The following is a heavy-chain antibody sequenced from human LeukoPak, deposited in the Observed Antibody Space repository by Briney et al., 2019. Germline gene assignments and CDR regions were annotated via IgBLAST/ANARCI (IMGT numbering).Heavy chain of an antibody. CDR1: GFTFSNYL. CDR2: INSDGSSR. CDR3: ASASSHRIAAGGDY. V-gene: IGHV3-74*01. D-gene: IGHD6-13*01. J-gene: IGHJ4*02. Sequence: GGSLRLSCAASGFTFSNYLMHWGRQAPGKGLVWVSRINSDGSSRNYADSVKGRFTISRDNAKNTLYLQMNSLRAEDTAVYYCASASSHRIAAGGDYWGQGTLVTVSS.